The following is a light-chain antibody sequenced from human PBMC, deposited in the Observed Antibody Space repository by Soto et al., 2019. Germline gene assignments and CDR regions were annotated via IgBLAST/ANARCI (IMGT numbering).Light chain of an antibody. CDR2: GAS. CDR3: QQYNNWTLT. V-gene: IGKV3-15*01. J-gene: IGKJ4*01. Sequence: EIVMTQSPATLSVSPGERATLSCRASQSVSSNLAWYQQKPGQAPRLLFYGASTRATGIPARFSGSGSGTEFTLTISSLQSEDFAVSYCQQYNNWTLTFGGGTKVEIK. CDR1: QSVSSN.